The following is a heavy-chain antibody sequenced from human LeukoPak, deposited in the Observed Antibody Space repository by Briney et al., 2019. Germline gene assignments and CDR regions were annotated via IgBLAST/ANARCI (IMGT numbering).Heavy chain of an antibody. CDR3: ARAPRYYDILTGYYSDAFDI. D-gene: IGHD3-9*01. CDR1: GGSISSYY. J-gene: IGHJ3*02. CDR2: IYYSGST. Sequence: SETLSLACTVSGGSISSYYWSWIRQPPGKGLEWIGYIYYSGSTNYNPSLKSRVTISVDTSKNQFSLKLSSVTAADTAVYYCARAPRYYDILTGYYSDAFDIWGQGTMVTVSS. V-gene: IGHV4-59*08.